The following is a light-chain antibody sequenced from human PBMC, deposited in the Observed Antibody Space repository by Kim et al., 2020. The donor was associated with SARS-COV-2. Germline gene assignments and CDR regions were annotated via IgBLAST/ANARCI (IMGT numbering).Light chain of an antibody. CDR1: GSNIGSNY. J-gene: IGLJ3*02. CDR3: AAWDDSLTSWV. Sequence: QSVLTQPPSASGTPGLSITISCSGGGSNIGSNYVFWYYQLPGTAPKLLIYKSYQRPSGVPARFSGSKSGTSASLAISGLRSEDEAVYFCAAWDDSLTSWVFGGGTKLTVL. CDR2: KSY. V-gene: IGLV1-47*01.